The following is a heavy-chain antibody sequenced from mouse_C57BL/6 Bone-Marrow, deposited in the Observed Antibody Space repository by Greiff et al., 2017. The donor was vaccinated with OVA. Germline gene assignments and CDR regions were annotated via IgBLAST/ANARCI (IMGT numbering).Heavy chain of an antibody. CDR2: IGPGSGST. Sequence: VQLQQPGAELVKPGASVKMSCKASGYTFTSYWITWVKQRPGQGLEWIGKIGPGSGSTYYNEKFKGKATLTADKSSSTAYMQLSSLTSEDSAVYFCARERCYGSSHWYFDVWGTGTTVTVSS. D-gene: IGHD1-1*01. V-gene: IGHV1-55*01. CDR3: ARERCYGSSHWYFDV. CDR1: GYTFTSYW. J-gene: IGHJ1*03.